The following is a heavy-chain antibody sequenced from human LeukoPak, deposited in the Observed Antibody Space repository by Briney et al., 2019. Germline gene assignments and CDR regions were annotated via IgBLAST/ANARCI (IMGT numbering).Heavy chain of an antibody. CDR3: ALQGIAVAGLFDY. CDR1: GFTFSSYG. V-gene: IGHV3-30*03. CDR2: ISYDGSNK. D-gene: IGHD6-19*01. Sequence: GRSLRLSCAASGFTFSSYGMHWVRQAPGKGLEWVAVISYDGSNKYYADSVKGRFTISRDNSKNTLYQQMNSLRAEDTAVYYCALQGIAVAGLFDYWGQGTLVTVSS. J-gene: IGHJ4*02.